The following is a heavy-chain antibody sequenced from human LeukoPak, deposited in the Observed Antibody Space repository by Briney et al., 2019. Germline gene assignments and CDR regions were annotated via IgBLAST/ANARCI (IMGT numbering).Heavy chain of an antibody. V-gene: IGHV3-23*01. CDR2: INGNGGRT. J-gene: IGHJ4*02. CDR1: GFTFSSYA. CDR3: ANPPTVTSFDS. D-gene: IGHD4-11*01. Sequence: GGSLRLSCAASGFTFSSYAMSWVRQAPGKGLEWVSSINGNGGRTYYADFVRGRFTISRDNSKNTLYLQMNSLRAEDTAVYYCANPPTVTSFDSWGQGTLVTVSS.